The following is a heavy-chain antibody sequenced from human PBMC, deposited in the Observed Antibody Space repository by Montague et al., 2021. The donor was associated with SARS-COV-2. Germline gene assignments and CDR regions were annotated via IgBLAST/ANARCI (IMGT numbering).Heavy chain of an antibody. V-gene: IGHV2-70*01. Sequence: ALVKPTQTLTLTCTFSGFSLSTSGMCVSWIRQPPGKALEWLALIDWDDDKYYITSLKTRLTISKDTSKNQVALTMTNMDPVDTAAYYCARSYGDYRDSYFDYWGQGTLVTVSS. J-gene: IGHJ4*02. CDR1: GFSLSTSGMC. CDR2: IDWDDDK. D-gene: IGHD4-17*01. CDR3: ARSYGDYRDSYFDY.